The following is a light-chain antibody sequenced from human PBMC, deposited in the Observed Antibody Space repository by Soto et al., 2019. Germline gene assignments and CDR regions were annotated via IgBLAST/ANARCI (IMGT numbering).Light chain of an antibody. CDR3: QPYNSWPLT. Sequence: EIVMTQSPATLSVSPGERATLSCGASQSVSSNLAWYQQKPGQTPRLLIYDTSTRATGVPARFSGSRSGPEFTLTINSLQSEDFAIYYCQPYNSWPLTFGGGTKVDIK. CDR2: DTS. V-gene: IGKV3-15*01. J-gene: IGKJ4*01. CDR1: QSVSSN.